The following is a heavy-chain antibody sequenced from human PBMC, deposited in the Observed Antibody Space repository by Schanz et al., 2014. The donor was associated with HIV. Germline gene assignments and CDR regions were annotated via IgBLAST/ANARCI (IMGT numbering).Heavy chain of an antibody. CDR3: ARTYSYDDYFDY. J-gene: IGHJ4*02. CDR1: GGSISSGAYS. D-gene: IGHD5-18*01. V-gene: IGHV4-30-2*01. CDR2: IYHSGST. Sequence: QVQLQESGPGLVKPSETLSLTCTVSGGSISSGAYSWSWIRQPPGKGLEWIGYIYHSGSTYYNPSRKSRVTISVDRSKNQSSLTLTSVTAADTAVYYCARTYSYDDYFDYWGQGTLVTVSS.